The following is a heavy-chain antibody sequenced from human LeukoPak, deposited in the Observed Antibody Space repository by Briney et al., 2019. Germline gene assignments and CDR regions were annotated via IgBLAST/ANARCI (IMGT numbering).Heavy chain of an antibody. CDR3: AKGGGDRRLRLIDYFDY. D-gene: IGHD5-12*01. J-gene: IGHJ4*02. V-gene: IGHV3-9*01. Sequence: GGSLRLSCAASGFTFDDYAMHWVRQAPGKGLEWVSGISWNSGSIGYADSVKGRFTISRDNAKNSLYLQMNSLRAEDTALYYCAKGGGDRRLRLIDYFDYWGQGTLVTVSS. CDR2: ISWNSGSI. CDR1: GFTFDDYA.